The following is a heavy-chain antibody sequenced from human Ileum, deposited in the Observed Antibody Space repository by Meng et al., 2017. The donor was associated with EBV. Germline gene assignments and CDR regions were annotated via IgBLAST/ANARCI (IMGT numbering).Heavy chain of an antibody. D-gene: IGHD1-7*01. CDR2: IYYSGST. Sequence: QVRRKGPCPGLLKPSETLSLPCTCSGGSVTSDSYYWSWLRQSPGKGLEWIGYIYYSGSTNYNPSLKRRVTISVDTSKNQFSLNLGSVTAADTATYYCATLRRIYWNYGFRGGHFDFWGQGTLVTVSS. J-gene: IGHJ4*02. CDR1: GGSVTSDSYY. V-gene: IGHV4-61*01. CDR3: ATLRRIYWNYGFRGGHFDF.